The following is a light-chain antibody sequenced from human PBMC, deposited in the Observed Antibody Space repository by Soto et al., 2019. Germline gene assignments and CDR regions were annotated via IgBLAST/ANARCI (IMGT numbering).Light chain of an antibody. CDR2: YDD. Sequence: QSVLTQPPSVSEAPRQRVTISCSGSSSNIGNNAVNWYQQLPGKAPKLLIYYDDLLPSGVSDRLSGSKSGTSASLAISGLQSEDEADYYCAAWDDSLKGGVFGGGTKLTVL. J-gene: IGLJ3*02. CDR3: AAWDDSLKGGV. CDR1: SSNIGNNA. V-gene: IGLV1-36*01.